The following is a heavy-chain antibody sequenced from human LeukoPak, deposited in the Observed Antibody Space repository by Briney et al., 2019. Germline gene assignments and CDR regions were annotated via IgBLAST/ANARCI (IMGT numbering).Heavy chain of an antibody. Sequence: GASVKVSCKASGYTFTSYDINWVRQATGQGLEWMGWMNPNSGNTDYAQKFQGRVTMTRKTSISTAYMELSSLSSEDTAVYYCARGEAAMDAFEIWGQGTMVTVSP. CDR3: ARGEAAMDAFEI. V-gene: IGHV1-8*01. D-gene: IGHD2-2*01. J-gene: IGHJ3*02. CDR1: GYTFTSYD. CDR2: MNPNSGNT.